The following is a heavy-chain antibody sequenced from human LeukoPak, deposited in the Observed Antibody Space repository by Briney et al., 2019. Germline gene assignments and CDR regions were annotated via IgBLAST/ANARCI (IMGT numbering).Heavy chain of an antibody. Sequence: SETLSLTCAVYGGSFSGYYWSWIRQPPGEGLEWIGEINHSGSTNYNPSLKSRVTISLDPSKNQFSLKLSSVTAADTAVYYCARGRGYIRYYYYYMDVWDKGTTVTVSS. CDR1: GGSFSGYY. V-gene: IGHV4-34*01. CDR3: ARGRGYIRYYYYYMDV. J-gene: IGHJ6*03. D-gene: IGHD2-15*01. CDR2: INHSGST.